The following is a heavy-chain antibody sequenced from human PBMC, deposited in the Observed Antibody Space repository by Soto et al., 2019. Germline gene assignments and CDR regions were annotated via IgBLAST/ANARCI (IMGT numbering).Heavy chain of an antibody. Sequence: PGGSLRLSCAASGFTFSSYAMSWVRQAPGKGLEWVSAISGSGGSTYYADSVKGRFTISRDNSKNTLYLQMNSLRAEDTAVYYCAKESRNRRFLEWLTYYFDYWGQGTLVTVSS. D-gene: IGHD3-3*01. CDR1: GFTFSSYA. V-gene: IGHV3-23*01. CDR2: ISGSGGST. CDR3: AKESRNRRFLEWLTYYFDY. J-gene: IGHJ4*02.